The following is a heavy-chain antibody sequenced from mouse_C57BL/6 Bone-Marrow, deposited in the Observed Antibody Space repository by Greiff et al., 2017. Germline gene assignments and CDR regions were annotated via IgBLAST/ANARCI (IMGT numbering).Heavy chain of an antibody. Sequence: VKLQQSGAELVRPGASVKLSCKASGYTFTDYYINWVKQRPGQGLEWIARIYPGSGNTYYNEKFKGKATLTAEKSSSTAYMQLSSLTSEDSAVYFCARGRFSWFAYWGQGTLVTVSA. V-gene: IGHV1-76*01. CDR1: GYTFTDYY. CDR3: ARGRFSWFAY. J-gene: IGHJ3*01. CDR2: IYPGSGNT.